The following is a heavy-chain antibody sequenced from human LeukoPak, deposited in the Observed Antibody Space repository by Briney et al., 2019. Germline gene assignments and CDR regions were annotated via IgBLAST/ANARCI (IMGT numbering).Heavy chain of an antibody. CDR3: AREGGTRYCSSTSCYTLGGWFDP. J-gene: IGHJ5*02. D-gene: IGHD2-2*02. V-gene: IGHV4-59*01. Sequence: SETLSLTCTVSGGSISSYYWSWIRQPPGKGLEWIGYIYYSGSTNYNPSLKSRVTISVDTSKNQCSLKLSSVTAADTAVYYCAREGGTRYCSSTSCYTLGGWFDPWGQGTLVTVSS. CDR1: GGSISSYY. CDR2: IYYSGST.